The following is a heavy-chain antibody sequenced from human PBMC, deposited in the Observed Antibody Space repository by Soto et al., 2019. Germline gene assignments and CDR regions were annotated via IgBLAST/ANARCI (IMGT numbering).Heavy chain of an antibody. J-gene: IGHJ6*02. CDR3: ARAHYGDYGYGMDV. CDR2: TYHSGSP. V-gene: IGHV4-30-2*01. Sequence: PSETLSLTCAVSGGSISSGGYTWTWIRQPPGQGLEWIGYTYHSGSPYYNPSLKSRVTISVDRSKNQFSLKLSSVTAADTAVYYCARAHYGDYGYGMDVPGQGTTVTVSS. CDR1: GGSISSGGYT. D-gene: IGHD4-17*01.